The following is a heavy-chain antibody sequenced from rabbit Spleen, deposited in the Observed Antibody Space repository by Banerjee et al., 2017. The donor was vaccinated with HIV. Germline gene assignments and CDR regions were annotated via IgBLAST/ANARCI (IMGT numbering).Heavy chain of an antibody. Sequence: QSLEESGGDLVKPGASLTLTCIASGVSFSVSSYMCWVRQAPGKGLEWIACIEAGSSGFTYFANWAKGRFTVSKTSSTTVTLQITSLTAADTATYFCARSSAVHDAFHPWGQGTLVTV. CDR3: ARSSAVHDAFHP. V-gene: IGHV1S40*01. CDR1: GVSFSVSSY. J-gene: IGHJ2*01. CDR2: IEAGSSGFT. D-gene: IGHD1-1*01.